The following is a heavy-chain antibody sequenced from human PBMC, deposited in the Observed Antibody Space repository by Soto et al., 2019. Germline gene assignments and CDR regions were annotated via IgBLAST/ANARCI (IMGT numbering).Heavy chain of an antibody. Sequence: PGGSLRLSCAASGFTFSNYWMHWVRQAPGKGLVWVARVDNGGVGTIYADSVKGRFAISRDNAKNTVHLQMNSLRVEDTAVYYCARDQPQTGFAPWGQGTWVTAS. V-gene: IGHV3-74*01. CDR3: ARDQPQTGFAP. J-gene: IGHJ5*02. CDR2: VDNGGVGT. CDR1: GFTFSNYW.